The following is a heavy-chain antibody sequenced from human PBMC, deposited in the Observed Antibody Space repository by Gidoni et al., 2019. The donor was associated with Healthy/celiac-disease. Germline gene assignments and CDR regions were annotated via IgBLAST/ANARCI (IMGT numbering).Heavy chain of an antibody. V-gene: IGHV3-9*01. D-gene: IGHD6-13*01. Sequence: EVQLVEYGGGWVHPGRSLSPPSAASGSTFADYALPWVRQAPGKGMEWVSGISWNSGSIGYADSVKGRFTISRDNAKNSLYLQMNSLRAEDTALYYCAKDQRFIAAAGTGIGAFDIWGQGTMVTVSS. CDR3: AKDQRFIAAAGTGIGAFDI. CDR2: ISWNSGSI. CDR1: GSTFADYA. J-gene: IGHJ3*02.